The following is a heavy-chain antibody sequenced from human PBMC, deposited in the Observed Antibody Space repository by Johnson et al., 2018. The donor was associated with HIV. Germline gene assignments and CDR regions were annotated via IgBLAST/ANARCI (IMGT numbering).Heavy chain of an antibody. J-gene: IGHJ3*02. CDR1: GFSFSNYP. Sequence: VQPGGSLRLSCAASGFSFSNYPMHWVRQAPGKGLEWVAVISYDGSNKYYADSVKGRFTISRDNSKNTLYLQMNSLRAEDTAVYYCASGLGIVGATRSAFDIWGQWTMVTVSS. D-gene: IGHD1-26*01. V-gene: IGHV3-30*04. CDR2: ISYDGSNK. CDR3: ASGLGIVGATRSAFDI.